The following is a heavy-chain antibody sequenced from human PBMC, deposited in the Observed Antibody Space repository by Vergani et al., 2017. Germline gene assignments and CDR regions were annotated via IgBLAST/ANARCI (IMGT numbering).Heavy chain of an antibody. Sequence: QVQVVQSGAEVKKSGASVKVSCNTSGYTFSNYYMHWVRQAPGQGLEWMGIINPSGGHTNYAQTFQGRVTMTRDTSTSTVYMELSSLRSEDTAIYYCARGDYGILTGYRYWGQGTLVTVSA. CDR1: GYTFSNYY. CDR3: ARGDYGILTGYRY. CDR2: INPSGGHT. J-gene: IGHJ4*02. D-gene: IGHD3-9*01. V-gene: IGHV1-46*03.